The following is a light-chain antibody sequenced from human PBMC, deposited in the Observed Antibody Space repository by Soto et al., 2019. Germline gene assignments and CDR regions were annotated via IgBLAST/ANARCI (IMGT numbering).Light chain of an antibody. Sequence: ALTQPASLPGSPGQSSTISCTGTSSDVGGYNYVSWYQQHPGKAPKLMIYEVSNRPSGVSNRFSGSKSGNTASLTISGLQAEDEADYYCRSYTSSSTLVFGTGTKVTVL. CDR2: EVS. V-gene: IGLV2-14*01. J-gene: IGLJ1*01. CDR3: RSYTSSSTLV. CDR1: SSDVGGYNY.